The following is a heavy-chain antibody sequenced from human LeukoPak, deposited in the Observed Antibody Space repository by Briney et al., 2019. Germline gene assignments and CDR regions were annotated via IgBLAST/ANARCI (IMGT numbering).Heavy chain of an antibody. D-gene: IGHD5-24*01. CDR1: GLSFSNYD. CDR2: ISNDGSNN. Sequence: GGSLRLSCAASGLSFSNYDMHWVRQAPGKGLEWVALISNDGSNNNYADSVRGRFNISRDNSKNTLYLEVNSLRVEDTGVYYCARDNSVRDEAWWFNPWGQGTLVTVSS. CDR3: ARDNSVRDEAWWFNP. V-gene: IGHV3-30*03. J-gene: IGHJ5*02.